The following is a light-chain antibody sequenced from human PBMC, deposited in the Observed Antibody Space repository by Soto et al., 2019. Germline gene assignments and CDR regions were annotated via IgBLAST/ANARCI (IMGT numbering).Light chain of an antibody. J-gene: IGKJ1*01. Sequence: EIVLTQSPGTLSLSPGERATLSCRASQSVSSSYLAWYQQKPGQAPRLLIYGASSRATGIPDRFSGSGSGTDFTLTISRPEPEDFAVYYCRQYGSSPWTFGQGTKVDNK. CDR3: RQYGSSPWT. CDR2: GAS. CDR1: QSVSSSY. V-gene: IGKV3-20*01.